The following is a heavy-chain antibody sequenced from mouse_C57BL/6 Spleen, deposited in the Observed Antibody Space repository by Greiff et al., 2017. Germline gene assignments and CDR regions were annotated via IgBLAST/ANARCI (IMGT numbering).Heavy chain of an antibody. CDR1: GYTFTSYW. D-gene: IGHD1-1*01. V-gene: IGHV1-52*01. CDR2: IDPSVSDT. Sequence: VQLQQPGAELVRPGSSVKLSCKASGYTFTSYWMNWVKQRPIQGLEWIGNIDPSVSDTHYNQKFKDKATLTVDKSSSTAYMQLRSLTSEDSAVYYCACYCDCSYECAMDYWGHGTSVTVSS. CDR3: ACYCDCSYECAMDY. J-gene: IGHJ4*01.